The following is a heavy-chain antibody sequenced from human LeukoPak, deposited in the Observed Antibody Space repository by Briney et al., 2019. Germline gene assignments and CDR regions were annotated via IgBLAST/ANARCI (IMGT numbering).Heavy chain of an antibody. CDR3: AKAGTMSPPTVDY. CDR2: INTNTGNP. Sequence: ASVKVSCKASGYTFTRYAMNWVRQAPGQGLEWMGWINTNTGNPTYAKDFTGRFVFSLDTSVSTAYLHISSLKADDTAVYYCAKAGTMSPPTVDYWGQGTLVTVSS. J-gene: IGHJ4*02. D-gene: IGHD5-24*01. V-gene: IGHV7-4-1*02. CDR1: GYTFTRYA.